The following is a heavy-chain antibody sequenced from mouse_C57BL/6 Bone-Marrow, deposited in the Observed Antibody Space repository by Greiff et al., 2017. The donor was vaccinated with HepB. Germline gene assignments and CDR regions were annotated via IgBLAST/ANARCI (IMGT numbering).Heavy chain of an antibody. CDR2: ISDGGSYT. J-gene: IGHJ3*01. CDR3: AREEVTTSSWFAY. Sequence: EVQLVESGGGLVKPGGSLKLSCAASGFTFSSYAMSWVRQTPEKRLEWVATISDGGSYTYYPDNVKGRFTISRDNAKNNLYLQMSHLKSEDTAMYYCAREEVTTSSWFAYWGQGTLVTVSA. D-gene: IGHD2-2*01. V-gene: IGHV5-4*01. CDR1: GFTFSSYA.